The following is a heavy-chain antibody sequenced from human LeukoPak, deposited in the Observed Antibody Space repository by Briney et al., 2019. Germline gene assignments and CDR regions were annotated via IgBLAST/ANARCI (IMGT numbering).Heavy chain of an antibody. V-gene: IGHV3-74*01. D-gene: IGHD2-2*01. CDR3: VSFYETY. J-gene: IGHJ4*02. Sequence: GGSLRLSCAASGSYWMHWVRQAPGKGLVWVSHITSDGSWTGYADSVKGRFTISKDNAENTVYLQMNNLRAEDTAVYYCVSFYETYWGRGTLVTVSS. CDR2: ITSDGSWT. CDR1: GSYW.